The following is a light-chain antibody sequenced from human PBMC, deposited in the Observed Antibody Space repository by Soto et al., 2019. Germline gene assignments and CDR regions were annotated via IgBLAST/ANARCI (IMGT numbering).Light chain of an antibody. CDR3: QQYNTWLWT. Sequence: EVVMTQSPATLSVSPGERATLSFRASQSGNANLAWYQQKPGQAPMLLIHGASNRATGIPARFSGSGFGTEFILTISSLQSEDFAVYYCQQYNTWLWTFGQGTKVEI. J-gene: IGKJ1*01. CDR1: QSGNAN. CDR2: GAS. V-gene: IGKV3-15*01.